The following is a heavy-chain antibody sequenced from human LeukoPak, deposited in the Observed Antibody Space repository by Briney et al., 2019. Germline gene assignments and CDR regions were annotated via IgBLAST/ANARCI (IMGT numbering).Heavy chain of an antibody. V-gene: IGHV3-30*14. D-gene: IGHD3-22*01. J-gene: IGHJ4*02. CDR2: ISYDGSNK. CDR1: GFNLNSYM. CDR3: ARDPYHSSGFN. Sequence: PGGSLRLSCAASGFNLNSYMLNWVRQAPGKGLEWVAVISYDGSNKYYADSVKGRFTISRDISKNILFLQMNSLRAEDTAVYYCARDPYHSSGFNWGQGTLVTVSS.